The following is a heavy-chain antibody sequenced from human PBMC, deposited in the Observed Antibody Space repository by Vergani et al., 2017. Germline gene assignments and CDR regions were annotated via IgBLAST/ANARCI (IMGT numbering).Heavy chain of an antibody. D-gene: IGHD3-22*01. CDR3: ARMGGYDEGDAFRIGYFDS. V-gene: IGHV4-4*07. Sequence: QVQLQESGPGLVKPSETLSLICDVFDFISNGHYWSWIRQPAGKGLEWIGRIYTSESTNYNPSLKSRVTMSVDTSKNQFSLKLSSVTAADTAVYYCARMGGYDEGDAFRIGYFDSWGPGILVTVSS. CDR1: DFISNGHY. J-gene: IGHJ4*02. CDR2: IYTSEST.